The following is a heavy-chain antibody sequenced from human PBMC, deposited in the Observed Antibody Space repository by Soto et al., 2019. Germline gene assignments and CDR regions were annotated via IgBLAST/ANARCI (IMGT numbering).Heavy chain of an antibody. J-gene: IGHJ6*02. CDR1: GGSISSGGYY. CDR3: ACDVRSSWQYYDGMDV. D-gene: IGHD6-13*01. Sequence: SETLSLTCTVSGGSISSGGYYWSWIGQHPGKGLEGIGNIYYSGTTYSNPFLKRRVSISVDTTQRQFSLKLSSVTAEATAEYYGACDVRSSWQYYDGMDVWGQGTTVTVSS. CDR2: IYYSGTT. V-gene: IGHV4-31*03.